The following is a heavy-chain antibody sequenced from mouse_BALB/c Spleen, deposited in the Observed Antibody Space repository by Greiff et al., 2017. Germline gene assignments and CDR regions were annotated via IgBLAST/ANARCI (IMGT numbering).Heavy chain of an antibody. CDR3: ARRTRWLLRYFDV. CDR1: GFNIKDYY. D-gene: IGHD2-3*01. Sequence: EVQLQQSGAELVRPGALVKLSCKASGFNIKDYYMHWVKQRPEQGLEWIGWIDPENGNTIYDPKFQGKASITADTSSNTAYLQLSSLTSEDTAVYYCARRTRWLLRYFDVWGAGTTVTVSS. CDR2: IDPENGNT. J-gene: IGHJ1*01. V-gene: IGHV14-1*02.